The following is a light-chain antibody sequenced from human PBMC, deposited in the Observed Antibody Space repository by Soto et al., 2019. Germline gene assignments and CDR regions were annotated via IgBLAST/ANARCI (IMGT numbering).Light chain of an antibody. Sequence: QPVLTQPPSVSGAPGQRVTISCTGSSSNIGRGYDVHWYQQVPGSAPRLLLSGDNTRPSGVPDRFSASRSGTSASLAITALQAEDEADYYCQTFDSSLTSSWVFGGGTKLTVL. CDR3: QTFDSSLTSSWV. J-gene: IGLJ3*02. V-gene: IGLV1-40*01. CDR1: SSNIGRGYD. CDR2: GDN.